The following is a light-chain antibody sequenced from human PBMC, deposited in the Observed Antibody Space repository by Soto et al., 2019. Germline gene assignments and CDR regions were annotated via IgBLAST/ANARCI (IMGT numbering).Light chain of an antibody. CDR1: QSVSNN. J-gene: IGKJ1*01. Sequence: EIVMTQSPATLSVSPGERATLSCRTSQSVSNNLAWYQQKPGQAPRLLIYGASTRVTAIPTRFSGSGSGTEFTLTISSLQSEDFAAYYCHQYNNWPQTFGQGTKVEIK. CDR2: GAS. V-gene: IGKV3-15*01. CDR3: HQYNNWPQT.